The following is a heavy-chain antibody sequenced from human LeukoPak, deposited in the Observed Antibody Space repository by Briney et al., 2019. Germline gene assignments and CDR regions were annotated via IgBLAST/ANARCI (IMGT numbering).Heavy chain of an antibody. Sequence: SETLSLTCTVSGGSISSYYWSWIRQPPGKGLEWIGYIYYSGSTNYNPSLKSRVTMSVDTSKNQFSLKLSSVTAADTAVYYCARGDTAWDYYMDVWGKGTTVTVSS. D-gene: IGHD5-18*01. CDR1: GGSISSYY. CDR3: ARGDTAWDYYMDV. CDR2: IYYSGST. J-gene: IGHJ6*03. V-gene: IGHV4-59*12.